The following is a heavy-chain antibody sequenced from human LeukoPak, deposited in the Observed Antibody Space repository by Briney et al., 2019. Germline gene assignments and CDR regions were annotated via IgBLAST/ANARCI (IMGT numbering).Heavy chain of an antibody. J-gene: IGHJ6*03. D-gene: IGHD2-2*03. CDR2: IIPIFGTA. V-gene: IGHV1-69*13. CDR1: GGTFSSYA. Sequence: ASVKVSCKASGGTFSSYAISWVRQAPGQGLEWLGGIIPIFGTANYAQKFQGRVTIPADESTSTAYMELSSLRSEDTAVYYCARGTLGYCSSTSCQLLYYYYYMDVWGKGTTVTVSS. CDR3: ARGTLGYCSSTSCQLLYYYYYMDV.